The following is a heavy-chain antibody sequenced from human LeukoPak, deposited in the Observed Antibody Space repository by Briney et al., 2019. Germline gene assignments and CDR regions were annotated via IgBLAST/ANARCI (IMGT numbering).Heavy chain of an antibody. D-gene: IGHD3-16*02. V-gene: IGHV1-18*01. CDR1: GYTFTSYG. J-gene: IGHJ4*02. CDR3: ARELLRLGELSLYDY. CDR2: ISAYNGNT. Sequence: ASVTVSCTASGYTFTSYGISWVRQAPGQGLEWMGWISAYNGNTNYAQKLQGRVTTTTDTSTSTAYMELRSLRSDDTAVYYCARELLRLGELSLYDYWGQGTLVTVSS.